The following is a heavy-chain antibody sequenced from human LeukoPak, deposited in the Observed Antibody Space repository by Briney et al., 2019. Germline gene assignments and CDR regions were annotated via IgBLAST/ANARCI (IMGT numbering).Heavy chain of an antibody. J-gene: IGHJ4*02. Sequence: PGGSLRLSCSTSGFTFSRFSMRWVRQAPGKGLEWVASIYLSGNFISYADSVKGRFTISRDNARNSVYLQMNSLRVEDTAVYYCARDPLRYLRVGHYDYWGQGTLVAVSS. CDR3: ARDPLRYLRVGHYDY. V-gene: IGHV3-21*01. D-gene: IGHD3-9*01. CDR1: GFTFSRFS. CDR2: IYLSGNFI.